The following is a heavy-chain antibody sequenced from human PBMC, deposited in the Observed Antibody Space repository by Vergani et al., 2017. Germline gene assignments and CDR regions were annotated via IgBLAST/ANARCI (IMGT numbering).Heavy chain of an antibody. Sequence: QVQLVQSGAEVKKPGSSVKVSCKASGGTFSSYAISWVRQATGQGLEWMGRISPILGIANYAQKFQGRVTITADKSTSTAYMELSSLRSEDTAVYYCARGKARVTMIVVVGAFDIWSQATMFTVSS. CDR1: GGTFSSYA. CDR2: ISPILGIA. J-gene: IGHJ3*02. D-gene: IGHD3-22*01. CDR3: ARGKARVTMIVVVGAFDI. V-gene: IGHV1-69*04.